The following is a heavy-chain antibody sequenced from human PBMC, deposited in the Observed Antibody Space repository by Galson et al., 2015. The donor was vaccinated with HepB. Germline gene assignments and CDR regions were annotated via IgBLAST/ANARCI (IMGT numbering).Heavy chain of an antibody. CDR3: AKEIMVHACDWCFDL. CDR1: GFNFSNHG. Sequence: PLRLSCAASGFNFSNHGIHWVRQAPGKGLEWVAVISSGGGTQYLADSVRGRVTLSRDNLKNTVYLQMNSLGAEDAAVYYCAKEIMVHACDWCFDLWGRGTLVTVSS. J-gene: IGHJ2*01. CDR2: ISSGGGTQ. V-gene: IGHV3-30*18. D-gene: IGHD2-8*01.